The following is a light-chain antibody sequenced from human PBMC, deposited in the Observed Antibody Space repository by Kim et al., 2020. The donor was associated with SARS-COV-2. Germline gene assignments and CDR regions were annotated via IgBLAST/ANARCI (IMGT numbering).Light chain of an antibody. Sequence: YELTQPPSVSVSPGQTASITCSGYKLGDKYVSWYQQKPGQSPVVVIYQDNQWPSGIPERFSGSNSGNTATLTISGTQAMDEADYYCQAWDSSTHNYVFG. V-gene: IGLV3-1*01. CDR2: QDN. CDR1: KLGDKY. CDR3: QAWDSSTHNYV. J-gene: IGLJ1*01.